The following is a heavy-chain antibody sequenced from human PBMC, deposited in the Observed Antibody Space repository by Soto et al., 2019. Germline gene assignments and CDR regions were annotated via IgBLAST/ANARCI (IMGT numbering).Heavy chain of an antibody. J-gene: IGHJ4*02. D-gene: IGHD3-10*01. V-gene: IGHV3-53*02. CDR2: IHTGGKT. CDR1: GFTVTRNY. CDR3: ARGGSKRVRGAIVEVFHLEF. Sequence: QLVESGGGLIQPGGSLRLSCAASGFTVTRNYMTWVRLAPGKGLECVSTIHTGGKTYYTDSVKGRFTVSRDESKNTLFLQMSTLGVEDTGVYYCARGGSKRVRGAIVEVFHLEFWGRGTVVTVSS.